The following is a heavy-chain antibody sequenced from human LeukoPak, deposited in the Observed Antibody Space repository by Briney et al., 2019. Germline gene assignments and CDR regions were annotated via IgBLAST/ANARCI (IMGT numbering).Heavy chain of an antibody. Sequence: GGSLRLSCAASGFTFSNYYMQWVRQVPGKGLVWVSRISIDGNITSYADSVKGRFTISRDSAKNTLYLQMNSLRAEDTALYYCARETEFSGSFFVDYWGQGTLVTVSS. CDR3: ARETEFSGSFFVDY. J-gene: IGHJ4*02. V-gene: IGHV3-74*01. CDR1: GFTFSNYY. CDR2: ISIDGNIT. D-gene: IGHD1-26*01.